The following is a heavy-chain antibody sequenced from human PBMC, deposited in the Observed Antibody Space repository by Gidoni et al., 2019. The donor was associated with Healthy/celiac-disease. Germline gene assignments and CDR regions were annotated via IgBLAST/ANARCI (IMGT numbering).Heavy chain of an antibody. CDR2: IIPIFGTA. V-gene: IGHV1-69*01. J-gene: IGHJ5*02. Sequence: QVQLVQSGAEVKKPGSSVKVSCKASGGTFSSYAISWVRQAPGQGLEWMGGIIPIFGTANYAQKFQGRVTITADESTSTAYMELSSLRSEDTAVYYCARLYYDILTGYYTNWFDPWGQGTLVTVSS. CDR1: GGTFSSYA. CDR3: ARLYYDILTGYYTNWFDP. D-gene: IGHD3-9*01.